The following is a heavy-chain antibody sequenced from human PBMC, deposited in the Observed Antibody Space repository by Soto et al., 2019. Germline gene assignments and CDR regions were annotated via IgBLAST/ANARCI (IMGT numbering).Heavy chain of an antibody. CDR1: GYTFITYG. CDR2: ISTYNGNT. D-gene: IGHD3-22*01. Sequence: ASVKVSCKASGYTFITYGVSWVRQAPGQGLDWLGWISTYNGNTRYAERLQGRVTMTTDTTTNTAYMELRNLISDDTAVYYCARGPTDYYDNSANYFLDYWGQGTLVTVSS. CDR3: ARGPTDYYDNSANYFLDY. V-gene: IGHV1-18*01. J-gene: IGHJ4*02.